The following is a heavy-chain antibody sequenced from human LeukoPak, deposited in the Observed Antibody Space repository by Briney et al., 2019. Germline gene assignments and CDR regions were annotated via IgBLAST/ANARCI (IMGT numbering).Heavy chain of an antibody. Sequence: GGSLRLSCAASGFTFSSYAMHWVRQAPGKGLEWVAVISYDGSNKYYADSVKGRFTISRDNSKNTLYLQMNSLRAEDTAVYYCARDLSIAARPGSFDYWGQGTLVTVSS. CDR3: ARDLSIAARPGSFDY. D-gene: IGHD6-6*01. J-gene: IGHJ4*02. CDR2: ISYDGSNK. CDR1: GFTFSSYA. V-gene: IGHV3-30-3*01.